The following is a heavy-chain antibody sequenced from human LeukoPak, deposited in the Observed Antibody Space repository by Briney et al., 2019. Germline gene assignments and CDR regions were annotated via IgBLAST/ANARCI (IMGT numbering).Heavy chain of an antibody. Sequence: PGGSLRLSCAASGFTFSSYWMSWVRQAPGKGLEWVSGINWNGGSTGYADSVKGRFTISRDNAKNSLYLQMNSLRAEDAALYYCARPVYDSSGPGGLGAFDIWGQGTMVTVSS. CDR3: ARPVYDSSGPGGLGAFDI. CDR2: INWNGGST. CDR1: GFTFSSYW. V-gene: IGHV3-20*04. J-gene: IGHJ3*02. D-gene: IGHD3-22*01.